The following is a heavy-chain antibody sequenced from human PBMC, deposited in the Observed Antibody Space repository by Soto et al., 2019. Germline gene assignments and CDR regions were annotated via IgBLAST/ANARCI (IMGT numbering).Heavy chain of an antibody. CDR1: GFTFSSYG. CDR3: AKDRLRYCSSTSCYFGYGMDV. Sequence: GGSLRLSCAASGFTFSSYGMHWVRQAPGKWLEWVAVISYDGSNKYYADSVKGRFTISRDNSKNTLYLQMNSLRAEDTAVYYCAKDRLRYCSSTSCYFGYGMDVWGQGXTVTVYS. J-gene: IGHJ6*02. V-gene: IGHV3-30*18. CDR2: ISYDGSNK. D-gene: IGHD2-2*01.